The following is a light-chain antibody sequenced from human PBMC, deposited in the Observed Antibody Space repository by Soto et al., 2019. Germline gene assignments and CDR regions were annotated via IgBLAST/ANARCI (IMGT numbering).Light chain of an antibody. CDR2: AGS. Sequence: DIQMTQSPSSLSASVGDRVTITCRASQSISSYLNWYQQKPGKAPKLLIYAGSSLQSGVPSRFSGRGSGADFTLTISSLQPEDFATYYCQQTYSIPVTFGQGTNVDIK. V-gene: IGKV1-39*01. CDR3: QQTYSIPVT. CDR1: QSISSY. J-gene: IGKJ2*01.